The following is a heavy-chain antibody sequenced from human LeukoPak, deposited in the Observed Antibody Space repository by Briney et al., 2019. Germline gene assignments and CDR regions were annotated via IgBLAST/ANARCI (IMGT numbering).Heavy chain of an antibody. J-gene: IGHJ4*02. CDR1: GDSISSCY. V-gene: IGHV4-59*01. Sequence: SETLSLTCTVSGDSISSCYCDWIRQPPEKGLEWIGYIYYSGTTNYNPSLKSRVTISVDTSKNQFSLKLSSVTAADTAVYYCVRESYSRYFDYWGQGSLVTVSS. CDR3: VRESYSRYFDY. D-gene: IGHD4-11*01. CDR2: IYYSGTT.